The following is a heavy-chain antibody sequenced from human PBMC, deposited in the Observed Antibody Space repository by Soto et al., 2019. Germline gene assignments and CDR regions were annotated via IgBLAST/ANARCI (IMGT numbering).Heavy chain of an antibody. CDR2: IIPILGIA. V-gene: IGHV1-69*02. CDR1: GGTFSSYT. J-gene: IGHJ6*02. D-gene: IGHD3-10*01. CDR3: ASLMSSGYYYGMDV. Sequence: QVQLVQSGAELKKPGSSVQVSCKASGGTFSSYTISWVRQAPGQGLEWMGRIIPILGIANYAQKFQGRVTITADKSTSTAYMELSSLRSEDTAVYYCASLMSSGYYYGMDVWGQGTTVTVCS.